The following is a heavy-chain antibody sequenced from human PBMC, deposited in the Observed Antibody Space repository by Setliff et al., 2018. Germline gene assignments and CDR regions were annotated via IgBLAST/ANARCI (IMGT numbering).Heavy chain of an antibody. CDR1: GGSFSGYY. Sequence: ASETLSLTCAVYGGSFSGYYWTWIRQPPGKGLEWIGEINHSGSSNYNPSLKSRVTISVDTSKNQFSLNLSSVTAADTAVYYCARGPRYSGSYYVNYWGQGTLVT. J-gene: IGHJ4*02. V-gene: IGHV4-34*01. CDR3: ARGPRYSGSYYVNY. D-gene: IGHD1-26*01. CDR2: INHSGSS.